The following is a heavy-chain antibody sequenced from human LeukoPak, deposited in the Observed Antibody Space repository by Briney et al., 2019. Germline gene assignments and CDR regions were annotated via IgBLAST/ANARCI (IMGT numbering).Heavy chain of an antibody. CDR1: GYTFTGYY. V-gene: IGHV1-2*02. Sequence: AASVKVSCKASGYTFTGYYMHWVRQAPGQGLEWMGWINPNSGGTNYAQKFQGRVTMTRDTSISTAYMELSRLRSDDTAVYYCARGHMSSGWYSNWFDPWGQGTLVTVSS. CDR3: ARGHMSSGWYSNWFDP. CDR2: INPNSGGT. D-gene: IGHD6-19*01. J-gene: IGHJ5*02.